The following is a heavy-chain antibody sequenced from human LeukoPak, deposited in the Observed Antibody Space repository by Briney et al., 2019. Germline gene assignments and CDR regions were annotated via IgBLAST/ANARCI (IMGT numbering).Heavy chain of an antibody. J-gene: IGHJ4*02. D-gene: IGHD2-2*01. CDR1: GFSLSTSGVG. CDR2: IYWDGDK. CDR3: AHEGYCSSTSCPESATGLFDY. V-gene: IGHV2-5*02. Sequence: SGPTLVNPTQTLTLTCTFSGFSLSTSGVGVGWIRQPPGKALEWLALIYWDGDKRYSPSLKSRLTITKDTSKNQVVLTMTNMDPVDTATYYCAHEGYCSSTSCPESATGLFDYWGQGTLVTVSS.